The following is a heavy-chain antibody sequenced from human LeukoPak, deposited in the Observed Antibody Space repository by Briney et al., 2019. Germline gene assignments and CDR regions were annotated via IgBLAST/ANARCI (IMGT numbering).Heavy chain of an antibody. V-gene: IGHV1-18*01. CDR2: ISAYNGNT. Sequence: VASVKVSCKASGYTFTSDGISWVRQAPGQGLEWMGWISAYNGNTNYAQKLQGRVTMTTDTSTSTAYMELRSLRSDDTAVYYCARAALESITIFGVVKGPGMDVWGQGTTVTVSS. CDR1: GYTFTSDG. J-gene: IGHJ6*02. D-gene: IGHD3-3*01. CDR3: ARAALESITIFGVVKGPGMDV.